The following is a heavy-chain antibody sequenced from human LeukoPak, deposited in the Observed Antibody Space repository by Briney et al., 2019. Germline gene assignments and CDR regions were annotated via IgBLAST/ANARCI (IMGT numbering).Heavy chain of an antibody. J-gene: IGHJ4*02. D-gene: IGHD6-19*01. V-gene: IGHV3-9*01. CDR2: ISWNSGSI. CDR3: AKDIXQWXAXXXFDY. Sequence: PGGSLRLSCAASGFTFDDYAMPWVRQAPGKGLEWVSGISWNSGSIGYADSVKGRFTISRDNAKNSLYLQMNSLRAEDTALYYCAKDIXQWXAXXXFDYWGQGTXVTVSS. CDR1: GFTFDDYA.